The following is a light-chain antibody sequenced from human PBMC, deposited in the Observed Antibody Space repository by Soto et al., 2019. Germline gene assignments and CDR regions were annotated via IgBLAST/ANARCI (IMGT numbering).Light chain of an antibody. Sequence: DIQLTQSPSTLSASIGDRVVITCRASQTIDRWLAWYQQRPGLAPRLLIYDAYTLESGVPSRFSGSGSETEFTLTISSLKPDDFATYHCQQYEGNPTFGQGTTVEVK. CDR2: DAY. CDR3: QQYEGNPT. CDR1: QTIDRW. J-gene: IGKJ1*01. V-gene: IGKV1-5*01.